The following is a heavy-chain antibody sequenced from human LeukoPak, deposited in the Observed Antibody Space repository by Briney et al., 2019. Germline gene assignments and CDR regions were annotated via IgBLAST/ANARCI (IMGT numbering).Heavy chain of an antibody. CDR1: GYTFTGYY. CDR2: INPDSGNT. J-gene: IGHJ3*01. CDR3: ARVGHYDSSVYADDVFDF. Sequence: ASVKVSCKASGYTFTGYYLHWVRQAPGHGLEWLGWINPDSGNTKYAQKFQGRVTLTRDTSISTAYMEVSRLRPEDTAVYYCARVGHYDSSVYADDVFDFWGQGTMVTVSS. D-gene: IGHD3-22*01. V-gene: IGHV1-2*02.